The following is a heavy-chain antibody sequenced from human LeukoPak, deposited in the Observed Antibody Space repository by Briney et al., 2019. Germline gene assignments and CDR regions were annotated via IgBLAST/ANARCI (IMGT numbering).Heavy chain of an antibody. Sequence: SETLSLTCTVSGGSISSSSYYWGWIRQPPGKGLEWIGSIYYSGSTYYNPSLKSRVTMSVDTSKNQFSLKLRSVTAADTAVYYCARASRSYYHDAFDIWGQGTMVTVSS. J-gene: IGHJ3*02. D-gene: IGHD1-26*01. CDR3: ARASRSYYHDAFDI. CDR2: IYYSGST. V-gene: IGHV4-39*07. CDR1: GGSISSSSYY.